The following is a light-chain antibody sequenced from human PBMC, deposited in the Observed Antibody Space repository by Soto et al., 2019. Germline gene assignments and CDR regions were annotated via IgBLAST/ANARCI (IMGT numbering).Light chain of an antibody. Sequence: DIQMTQSPSSLSASVGDRVTITCQASQDISNYLNWYQQKPGKAPKLLIYDASNLETGVPSRFSGSRSGTDFTFTISNLQPEDIGPYSGQQYDNLPSITFGQGTRLEIK. CDR1: QDISNY. CDR3: QQYDNLPSIT. V-gene: IGKV1-33*01. CDR2: DAS. J-gene: IGKJ5*01.